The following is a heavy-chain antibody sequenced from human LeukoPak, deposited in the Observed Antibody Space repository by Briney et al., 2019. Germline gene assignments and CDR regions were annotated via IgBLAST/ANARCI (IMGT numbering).Heavy chain of an antibody. CDR3: ARVGLGYCSSTSCSVPFDP. D-gene: IGHD2-2*01. CDR2: ISSSSSTI. CDR1: GFTFSSYE. V-gene: IGHV3-48*03. Sequence: GGSLRLSCAASGFTFSSYEMNWVRQAPGKGLEWVSYISSSSSTIYYADSVKGRFTISRDNAKNSLYLQMNSLRAEDTAVYYCARVGLGYCSSTSCSVPFDPWGQGTLVTVSS. J-gene: IGHJ5*02.